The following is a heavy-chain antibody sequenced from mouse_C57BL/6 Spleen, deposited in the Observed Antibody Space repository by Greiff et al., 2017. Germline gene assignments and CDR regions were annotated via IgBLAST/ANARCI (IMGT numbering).Heavy chain of an antibody. J-gene: IGHJ3*01. V-gene: IGHV14-3*01. D-gene: IGHD1-1*01. Sequence: VQLQQSVAELVRPGASVKLSCTASGFNIKNTYMHWVKQRPEQGLEWIGRIDPANGNTKYAPKFQGKATITADTSSNTAYLQLSSLTSEDTAIYYFARGYGSSYDWFAYWGQGTLVTVSA. CDR3: ARGYGSSYDWFAY. CDR2: IDPANGNT. CDR1: GFNIKNTY.